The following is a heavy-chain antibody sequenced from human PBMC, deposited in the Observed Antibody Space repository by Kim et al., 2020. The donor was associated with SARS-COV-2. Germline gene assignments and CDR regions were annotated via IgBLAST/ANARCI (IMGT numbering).Heavy chain of an antibody. D-gene: IGHD2-15*01. CDR1: GGSFSGYY. J-gene: IGHJ5*01. CDR2: INHSGST. V-gene: IGHV4-34*01. CDR3: ARNLENYCSGGSCQRHNW. Sequence: SETLSLTCAVYGGSFSGYYWSWIRQPPGKGLEWIGEINHSGSTNYNPSLKSRVTISVDTSKNQFSLKLSSVTAADTAVYYCARNLENYCSGGSCQRHNW.